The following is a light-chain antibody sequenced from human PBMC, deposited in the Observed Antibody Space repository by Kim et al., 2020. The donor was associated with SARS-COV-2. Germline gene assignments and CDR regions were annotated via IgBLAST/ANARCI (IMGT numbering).Light chain of an antibody. V-gene: IGKV3-15*01. CDR1: QSVSSN. CDR3: QQYNNWPLLLT. J-gene: IGKJ4*01. Sequence: EIVMTQSPATLSVSPGERATLSCRASQSVSSNLAWYQQKPGQAPRLLIYGASTRATDIPARFSGSGSGTEFTLTISSLQSEDFAVYYCQQYNNWPLLLTFGGGTKVDIK. CDR2: GAS.